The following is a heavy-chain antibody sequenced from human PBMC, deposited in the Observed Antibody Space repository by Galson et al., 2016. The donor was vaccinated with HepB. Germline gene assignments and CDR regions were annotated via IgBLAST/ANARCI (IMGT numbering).Heavy chain of an antibody. CDR2: INPHSGDT. CDR1: GYTLTDHY. Sequence: SVKVSCKAFGYTLTDHYMHWVRQAPGQGLEWMGWINPHSGDTHSAHKSQARVTMTRDTSISTVYMELNRLRSDDTAVYYCARDHFMGGYYSRGCDSWGQGTLVTVSS. V-gene: IGHV1-2*02. D-gene: IGHD3-22*01. CDR3: ARDHFMGGYYSRGCDS. J-gene: IGHJ4*02.